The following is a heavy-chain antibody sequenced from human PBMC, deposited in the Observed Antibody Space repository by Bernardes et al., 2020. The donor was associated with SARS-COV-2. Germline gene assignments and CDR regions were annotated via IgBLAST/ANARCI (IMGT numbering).Heavy chain of an antibody. CDR3: ARGPWEYRSSSSYYYGMDV. J-gene: IGHJ6*02. D-gene: IGHD6-6*01. CDR2: ISAYNGNK. CDR1: GYTSTNYG. V-gene: IGHV1-18*01. Sequence: ASVKVSCKASGYTSTNYGVSWVRQAPGQGLEWMGWISAYNGNKNYVQKFQGRVTMTTDTSTSTAYMELRSLKSDDTAVYYCARGPWEYRSSSSYYYGMDVWGQGTTVTVS.